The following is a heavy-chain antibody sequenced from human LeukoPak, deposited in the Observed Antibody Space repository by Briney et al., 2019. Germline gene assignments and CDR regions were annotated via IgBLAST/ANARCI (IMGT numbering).Heavy chain of an antibody. D-gene: IGHD4-11*01. CDR1: GFSFSDYG. V-gene: IGHV3-30*02. CDR3: VKDWGVLPDYSADGFDI. Sequence: PGGSLRLSCGASGFSFSDYGMHWVRQAPGKGLEWVAFIRHVGSNEYYADSVRGRFAISRDNSQNTLHLQMNILRVEDTAVYYCVKDWGVLPDYSADGFDIWGPGTVVTVSS. CDR2: IRHVGSNE. J-gene: IGHJ3*02.